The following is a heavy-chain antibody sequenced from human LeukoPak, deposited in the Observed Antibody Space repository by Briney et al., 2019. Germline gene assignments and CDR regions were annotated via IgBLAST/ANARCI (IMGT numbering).Heavy chain of an antibody. D-gene: IGHD4-17*01. CDR3: AKDQSDYAGYYFDY. CDR2: ISYDGSNK. CDR1: GFTFSDAW. J-gene: IGHJ4*02. Sequence: PGGPLRLSCEASGFTFSDAWLTWVRQAPGKGLEWVAIISYDGSNKFYADSVKGRFTISRDNSKNTLFLQMDSLRAEDTAVYYCAKDQSDYAGYYFDYWGQGTLVTVSS. V-gene: IGHV3-30*18.